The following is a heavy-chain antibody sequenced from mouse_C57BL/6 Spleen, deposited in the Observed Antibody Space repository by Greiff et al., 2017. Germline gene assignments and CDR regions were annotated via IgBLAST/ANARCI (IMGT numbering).Heavy chain of an antibody. CDR2: INPNNGGT. Sequence: EVQLQQSGPELVKPGASVKMSCKASGYTFTDYNMHWVKQSHGKSLEWIGYINPNNGGTSYNQKFKGKATLTVNKSSSTAYMELRSLTSEDSAVYYCNYYGSSYGYFDVWGTGTTVTVSS. CDR3: NYYGSSYGYFDV. J-gene: IGHJ1*03. D-gene: IGHD1-1*01. V-gene: IGHV1-22*01. CDR1: GYTFTDYN.